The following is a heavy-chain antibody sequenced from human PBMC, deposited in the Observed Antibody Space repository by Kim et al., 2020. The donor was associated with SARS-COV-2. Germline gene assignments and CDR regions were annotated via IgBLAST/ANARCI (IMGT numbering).Heavy chain of an antibody. J-gene: IGHJ6*02. V-gene: IGHV3-30-3*01. CDR3: AREGRWDRDASRRGLYGVDV. Sequence: GGSLRLSCAASGFTFSLYNMHWVRQAPGKGLEWVTLISYNEYKKYDADSVKGRFTISRDNSKNTLYLQMNSLRGDDTAVYYCAREGRWDRDASRRGLYGVDVWGQGTTVIVSS. D-gene: IGHD3-10*01. CDR2: ISYNEYKK. CDR1: GFTFSLYN.